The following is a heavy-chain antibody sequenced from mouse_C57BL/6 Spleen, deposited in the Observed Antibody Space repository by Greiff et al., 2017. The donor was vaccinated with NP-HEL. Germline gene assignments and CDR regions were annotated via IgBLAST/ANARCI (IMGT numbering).Heavy chain of an antibody. D-gene: IGHD1-1*01. CDR2: ISSGSSTI. CDR1: GFTFSDYG. CDR3: ARVSYYDGSSYYAMDY. V-gene: IGHV5-17*01. Sequence: EVHLVESGGGLVKPGGSLKLSCAASGFTFSDYGMHWVRQAPEKGLEWVAYISSGSSTIYYADTVKGRFTLSRDNAKNPLCLQMTSLRSEDTVMYYCARVSYYDGSSYYAMDYWGQGTSVTVSS. J-gene: IGHJ4*01.